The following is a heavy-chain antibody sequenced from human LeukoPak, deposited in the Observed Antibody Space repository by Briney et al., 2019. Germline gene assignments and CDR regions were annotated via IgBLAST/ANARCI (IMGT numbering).Heavy chain of an antibody. Sequence: GGSLRLSCAASGFSFKDYWMSWVRQAPGKGLEWVADITPDGSGKTYVDSVKGRFTISRDNGKQSLYLQMNSLRAEDTAVYYCARDASGYDSKWFDPWGQGTLVTVSS. J-gene: IGHJ5*02. V-gene: IGHV3-7*03. CDR2: ITPDGSGK. CDR3: ARDASGYDSKWFDP. CDR1: GFSFKDYW. D-gene: IGHD5-12*01.